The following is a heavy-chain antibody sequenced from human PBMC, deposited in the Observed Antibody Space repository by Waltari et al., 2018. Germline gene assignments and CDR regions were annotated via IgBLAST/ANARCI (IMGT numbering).Heavy chain of an antibody. CDR1: GGSISSRSYY. Sequence: QLQLQESCPGLVKPSATLSLTCTVSGGSISSRSYYWGWIRQPPGKGLEWIGSIYYSGSTYYNPSLKSRVTISVDTSKNQFSLKLSSVTAADTAVYYCAKLVGTSGYWGQGTLVTVSS. D-gene: IGHD1-26*01. CDR2: IYYSGST. V-gene: IGHV4-39*07. CDR3: AKLVGTSGY. J-gene: IGHJ4*02.